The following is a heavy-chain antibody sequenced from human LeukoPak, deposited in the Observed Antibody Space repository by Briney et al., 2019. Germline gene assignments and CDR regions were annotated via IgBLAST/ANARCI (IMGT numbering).Heavy chain of an antibody. CDR2: IYYSGST. V-gene: IGHV4-39*07. Sequence: SETLSLTCTVSGGSISSSNYYWGWIRQPPGKGLEWIGSIYYSGSTYYSPSLKSRVTISVDTSKSQFSLKLSSVTTADTAVYFCARQDYSNGCFDPCGQGTLVTVSS. CDR1: GGSISSSNYY. CDR3: ARQDYSNGCFDP. J-gene: IGHJ5*02. D-gene: IGHD4-11*01.